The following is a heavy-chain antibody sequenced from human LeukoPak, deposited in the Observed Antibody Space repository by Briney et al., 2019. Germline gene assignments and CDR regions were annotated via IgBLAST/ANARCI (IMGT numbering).Heavy chain of an antibody. CDR3: ARRRYNWNAIDY. J-gene: IGHJ4*02. CDR2: ISSSGGTL. V-gene: IGHV3-11*01. Sequence: GGSLRLSCAASGFTFSDYYMSWIRQAPGKGLEWVSYISSSGGTLYYADSVKGRITISRDNAKNSLYLQMNSLRAEDTAVYYCARRRYNWNAIDYWGQGTLVTVSS. D-gene: IGHD1-20*01. CDR1: GFTFSDYY.